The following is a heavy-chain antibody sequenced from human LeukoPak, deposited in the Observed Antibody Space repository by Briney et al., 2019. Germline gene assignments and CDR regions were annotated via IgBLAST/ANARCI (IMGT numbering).Heavy chain of an antibody. CDR2: INPNNGGT. V-gene: IGHV1-2*02. J-gene: IGHJ4*02. D-gene: IGHD3-22*01. CDR1: GYTFTGYY. Sequence: ASVKVSCKASGYTFTGYYMHWVRQAPGQGLEWMGWINPNNGGTNYAQKFQGRVTMTRDTSISTAYMELSRLRSDDTAVYYCARGLRKRGDSSGPNDYWGQGTLVTVSS. CDR3: ARGLRKRGDSSGPNDY.